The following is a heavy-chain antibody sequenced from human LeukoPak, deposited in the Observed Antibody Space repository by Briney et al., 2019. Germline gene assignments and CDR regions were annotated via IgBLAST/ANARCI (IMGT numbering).Heavy chain of an antibody. V-gene: IGHV1-8*01. CDR3: ARGPITFGGVIVIPEPPFDY. CDR2: MNPNSGNT. J-gene: IGHJ4*02. Sequence: GASVKVSCKASGYTFTSYDINWVRQATGQGLEWMGWMNPNSGNTGYAQKFQGRVTMTRNTSISTAYMELSSLRSEDTAVYYCARGPITFGGVIVIPEPPFDYWGQGTLVTVSS. CDR1: GYTFTSYD. D-gene: IGHD3-16*02.